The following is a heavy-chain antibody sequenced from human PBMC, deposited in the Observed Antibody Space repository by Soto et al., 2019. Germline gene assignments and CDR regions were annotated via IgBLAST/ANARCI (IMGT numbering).Heavy chain of an antibody. J-gene: IGHJ5*02. D-gene: IGHD6-19*01. Sequence: QVQLVQSGAEVKKPGASVKVSCKASGYTFTSYDIIWVRQATGQGLEWMGWMNPSTGNTDSAEKFQGRLTRTRNTSRSTVYLELSSLSFEDTAVYYCARGRIIVAGGFDPWGQGTLVTVSS. CDR2: MNPSTGNT. V-gene: IGHV1-8*01. CDR1: GYTFTSYD. CDR3: ARGRIIVAGGFDP.